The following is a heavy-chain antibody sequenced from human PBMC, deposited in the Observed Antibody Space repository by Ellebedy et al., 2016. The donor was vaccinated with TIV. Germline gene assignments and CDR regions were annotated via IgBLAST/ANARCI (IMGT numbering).Heavy chain of an antibody. CDR1: GYSFTSYW. CDR3: ARVPQSNWGILYGMDV. Sequence: GESLKISCKGSGYSFTSYWIGWVRQMPGKGLEWMGIIYPGDSDTKYSPSFQGQVTISADKSISTAYLQWSSLKASDTAIYYCARVPQSNWGILYGMDVWGQGTTVTVSS. D-gene: IGHD7-27*01. V-gene: IGHV5-51*01. CDR2: IYPGDSDT. J-gene: IGHJ6*02.